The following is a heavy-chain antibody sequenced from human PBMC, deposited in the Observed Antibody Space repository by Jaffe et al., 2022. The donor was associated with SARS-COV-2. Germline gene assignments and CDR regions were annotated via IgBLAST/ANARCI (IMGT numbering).Heavy chain of an antibody. J-gene: IGHJ6*02. CDR1: GFTFSNSW. D-gene: IGHD4-17*01. V-gene: IGHV3-74*01. CDR2: INDDGSFI. Sequence: ELQLVESGGGLVQPGGSLRLSCAASGFTFSNSWMHWVRQAPGQGLVWVSRINDDGSFISYADSVKGRFTISRDNAKYTLYLQMNSLRAEDTGVYYCARAPTVTARGYGMDVWGQGTTVTVSS. CDR3: ARAPTVTARGYGMDV.